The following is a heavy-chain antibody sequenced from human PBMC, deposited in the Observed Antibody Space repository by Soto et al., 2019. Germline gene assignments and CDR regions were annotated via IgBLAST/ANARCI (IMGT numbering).Heavy chain of an antibody. D-gene: IGHD3-10*01. CDR3: ARPGSWFGEENWFDP. Sequence: GGSLRVSCAASGLPFSSYGRHWVRQAPGKGLEWVAVISYDGSNKYYADSVKGRFTISRDNSKNTLYLQMNSLRAEDTAVSYCARPGSWFGEENWFDPWGQGTLVTVSS. J-gene: IGHJ5*02. CDR2: ISYDGSNK. V-gene: IGHV3-30*03. CDR1: GLPFSSYG.